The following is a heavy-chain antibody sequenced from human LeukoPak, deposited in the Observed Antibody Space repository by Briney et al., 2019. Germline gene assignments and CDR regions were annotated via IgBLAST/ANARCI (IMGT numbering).Heavy chain of an antibody. CDR3: AKDHANTPVVTN. Sequence: PGGSLRLSCAAYGFPFSDSPMSAVRQAPGKCVEWHSVVSGGSSGSTDYADSVSGRFTVSRDNSKNTVDLQMNNLRVDDTASYYCAKDHANTPVVTNWGQGILVSVSS. CDR2: VSGGSSGST. CDR1: GFPFSDSP. V-gene: IGHV3-23*01. D-gene: IGHD2-21*02. J-gene: IGHJ4*02.